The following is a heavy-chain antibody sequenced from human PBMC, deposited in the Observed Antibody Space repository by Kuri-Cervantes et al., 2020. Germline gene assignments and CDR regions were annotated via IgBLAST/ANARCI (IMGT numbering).Heavy chain of an antibody. D-gene: IGHD5-24*01. CDR2: IYHSGST. CDR3: AGEDGYRD. V-gene: IGHV4-38-2*01. Sequence: SETLSLTCAVSGYSISSGYYWGWIRQPPGKGLEWIGSIYHSGSTYYNPSLKSRVTISVDTSKNQFSLKLSSVTAADTAVYYCAGEDGYRDWGQGTLVTVSS. J-gene: IGHJ4*02. CDR1: GYSISSGYY.